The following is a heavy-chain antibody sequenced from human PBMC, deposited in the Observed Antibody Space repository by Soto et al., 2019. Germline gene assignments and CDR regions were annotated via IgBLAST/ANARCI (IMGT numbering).Heavy chain of an antibody. D-gene: IGHD3-16*01. CDR2: IGGSGGST. V-gene: IGHV3-23*01. J-gene: IGHJ4*02. CDR1: GFTFSNYA. CDR3: GKGGGRADY. Sequence: PGGSLRLSCAASGFTFSNYAMSWVRQAPGKGLEWVSAIGGSGGSTYYADSVKGRFTISRDNSKNTLYLQLNSLRAEDAALYYCGKGGGRADYSGQGTLVIGSS.